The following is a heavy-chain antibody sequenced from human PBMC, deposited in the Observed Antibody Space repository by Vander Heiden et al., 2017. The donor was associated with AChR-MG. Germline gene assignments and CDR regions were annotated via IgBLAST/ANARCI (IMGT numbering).Heavy chain of an antibody. Sequence: EVQLVESGGGLVKPGGSLRLSCAASGFTFSNAWMSWVRQAPGKGLEWVGRIKSKTDGGTTDYAAPVKGRFTISRDDSKNTLYLQMNSLKTEDTAVYYCTTEGVYYSGTGNFDYWGQGTLVTVSS. CDR1: GFTFSNAW. CDR3: TTEGVYYSGTGNFDY. CDR2: IKSKTDGGTT. D-gene: IGHD1-26*01. J-gene: IGHJ4*02. V-gene: IGHV3-15*01.